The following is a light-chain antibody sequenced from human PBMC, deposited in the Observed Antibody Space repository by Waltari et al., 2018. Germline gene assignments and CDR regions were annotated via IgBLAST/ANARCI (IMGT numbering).Light chain of an antibody. CDR2: ATS. CDR1: QGISNY. V-gene: IGKV1-9*01. CDR3: QQLNDVPIT. J-gene: IGKJ5*01. Sequence: IQLTQSPSSLSASVGDVVTLTCLASQGISNYLARYQQKPGKAPKVLIYATSTLQSGVPSRFSGSGSGTDFTLTIGSLQPEDFATYFCQQLNDVPITFGQGTRLEIK.